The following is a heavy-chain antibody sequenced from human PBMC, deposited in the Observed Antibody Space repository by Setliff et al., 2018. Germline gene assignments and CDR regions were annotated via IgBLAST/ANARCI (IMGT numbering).Heavy chain of an antibody. V-gene: IGHV4-38-2*02. CDR2: IYHSGST. D-gene: IGHD6-19*01. J-gene: IGHJ4*02. Sequence: SETLSLTCTVSGYSISSGYYWGWIRQPPGKGLEWIGSIYHSGSTYYNPSLKSRVTISVDTSKNQFSLKLISVTAADTAGYYCASSPGDSSGWYEGWGQGTLVTVSS. CDR3: ASSPGDSSGWYEG. CDR1: GYSISSGYY.